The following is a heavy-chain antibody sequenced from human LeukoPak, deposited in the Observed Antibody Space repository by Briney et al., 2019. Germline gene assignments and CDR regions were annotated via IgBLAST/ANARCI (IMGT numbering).Heavy chain of an antibody. CDR2: ISSSGSTI. CDR3: ARVGYNYGLDY. V-gene: IGHV3-48*03. Sequence: GGSLRLSCAASGFTFSSYEMNWVRQAPGKGLEWVSYISSSGSTIYYADSVKGRFTISRDNAKNSLYLQMNSLRAEDTAVYYCARVGYNYGLDYWGQGTLVTVSS. D-gene: IGHD5-18*01. J-gene: IGHJ4*02. CDR1: GFTFSSYE.